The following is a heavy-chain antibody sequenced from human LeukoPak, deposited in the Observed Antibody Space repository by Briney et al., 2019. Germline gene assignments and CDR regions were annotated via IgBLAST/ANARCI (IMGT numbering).Heavy chain of an antibody. CDR1: EFTISSSY. CDR2: ISYDGSNK. J-gene: IGHJ6*02. Sequence: PGGSLRLSCAASEFTISSSYMTWVRQAPGKGLEWVAVISYDGSNKYYADSVKGRFTISRDNSKNTLYLQMNSLRAEDTAVYYCARERRTRSSSWSPRNYYYYGMDVWGQGTTVTVSS. D-gene: IGHD6-13*01. CDR3: ARERRTRSSSWSPRNYYYYGMDV. V-gene: IGHV3-30-3*01.